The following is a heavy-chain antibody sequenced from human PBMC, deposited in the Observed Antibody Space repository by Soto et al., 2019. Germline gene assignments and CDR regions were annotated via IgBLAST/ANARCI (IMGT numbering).Heavy chain of an antibody. D-gene: IGHD2-2*01. Sequence: ASVKVSCKTSGYTFTSYGITWVRQAPGQGLEWMGWISGFNGNTKYVQKFQGRVTMTTDTSTSTAYMELRSLKSDDTAVYYCARDVVLVPTTMDVWGQGTTVTVSS. CDR1: GYTFTSYG. CDR3: ARDVVLVPTTMDV. J-gene: IGHJ6*02. CDR2: ISGFNGNT. V-gene: IGHV1-18*01.